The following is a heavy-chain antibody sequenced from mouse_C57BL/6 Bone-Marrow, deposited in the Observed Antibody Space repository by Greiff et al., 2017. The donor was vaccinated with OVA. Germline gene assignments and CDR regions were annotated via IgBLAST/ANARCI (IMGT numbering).Heavy chain of an antibody. CDR1: GYTFTDYY. D-gene: IGHD2-12*01. Sequence: VQLQQSGPELVKPGASVKISCKASGYTFTDYYMNWVKQSHGKSLEWIGVINPNTGGTHYNQKFKGKATLTVDKSSSTAYMELRSLTSKDAAVYYGARFTTKGNYFDYWDQGNTLTGSS. CDR2: INPNTGGT. CDR3: ARFTTKGNYFDY. V-gene: IGHV1-26*01. J-gene: IGHJ2*01.